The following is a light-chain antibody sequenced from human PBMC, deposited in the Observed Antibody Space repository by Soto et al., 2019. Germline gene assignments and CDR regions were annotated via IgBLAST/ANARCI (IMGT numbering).Light chain of an antibody. CDR1: QSVSSIY. Sequence: EIVLTQSPGTLSLSPGERATLSCRASQSVSSIYLAWYQQKPGQAPRHLIYRASSRATGIPDRFSGSGSGTDFTLTISRLEPEDFAVYYCRQYGGSPPYTFGQGTKLEIK. J-gene: IGKJ2*01. CDR2: RAS. CDR3: RQYGGSPPYT. V-gene: IGKV3-20*01.